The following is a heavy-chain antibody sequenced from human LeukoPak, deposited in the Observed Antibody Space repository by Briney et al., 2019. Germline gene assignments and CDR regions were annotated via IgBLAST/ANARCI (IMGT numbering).Heavy chain of an antibody. CDR1: GGPISSYS. J-gene: IGHJ5*02. V-gene: IGHV4-59*01. D-gene: IGHD5-24*01. CDR2: IYYDGNT. Sequence: SETLSLTCTVSGGPISSYSWSWIRQPPGKGLEWIRYIYYDGNTNYNPSLKSRVTMSVDTSKNQFSLKLTSVTAADTAVYFCARDHGTNWLNWFDPWGQGTLVTVSS. CDR3: ARDHGTNWLNWFDP.